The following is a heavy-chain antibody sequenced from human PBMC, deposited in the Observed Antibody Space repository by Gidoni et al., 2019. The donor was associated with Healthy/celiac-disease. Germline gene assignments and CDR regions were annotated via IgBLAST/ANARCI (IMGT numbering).Heavy chain of an antibody. CDR2: INWNGGST. CDR3: ARGSGYDPEDYFDY. V-gene: IGHV3-20*04. J-gene: IGHJ4*02. CDR1: GFTFDDYG. Sequence: EVQLVESGGGVVRPGGSLSLYCAASGFTFDDYGMSWVRQAPGKGLEWVSGINWNGGSTGYADSVKGRFTISRDNAKNSLYLQMNSLRAEDTALYYCARGSGYDPEDYFDYWGQGTLVTVSS. D-gene: IGHD5-12*01.